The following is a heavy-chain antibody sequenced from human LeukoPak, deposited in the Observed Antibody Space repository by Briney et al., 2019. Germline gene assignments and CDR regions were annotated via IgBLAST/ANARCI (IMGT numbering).Heavy chain of an antibody. CDR3: ARAYYYDPSGKND. CDR2: IYSSGST. D-gene: IGHD3-22*01. Sequence: SETLSLTCTVSGGSISSYYWSWIRQPAGKGLEWIGRIYSSGSTNYNPSLKSRVTVSVDTSKNQFSLKLSSVTAADRAVYYCARAYYYDPSGKNDWGQGTLVTVSS. V-gene: IGHV4-4*07. J-gene: IGHJ4*02. CDR1: GGSISSYY.